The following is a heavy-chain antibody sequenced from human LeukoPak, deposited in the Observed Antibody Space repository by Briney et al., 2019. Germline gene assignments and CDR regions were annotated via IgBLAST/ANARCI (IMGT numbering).Heavy chain of an antibody. CDR2: INSDGSEG. J-gene: IGHJ3*01. CDR1: GFTFSGFW. V-gene: IGHV3-7*03. Sequence: GGSLRLSCVVSGFTFSGFWMSWSRQAPGKGLEWVASINSDGSEGYYADVVKGRFTISRDNAKNSLYLQINSLRAEDTAVYYCARSSYSSSSSVWGQGTMVTVSS. D-gene: IGHD6-6*01. CDR3: ARSSYSSSSSV.